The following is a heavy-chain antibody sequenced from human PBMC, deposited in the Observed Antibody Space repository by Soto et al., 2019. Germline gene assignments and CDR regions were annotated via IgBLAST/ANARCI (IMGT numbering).Heavy chain of an antibody. CDR2: ISYDGSNK. J-gene: IGHJ6*02. D-gene: IGHD2-2*02. V-gene: IGHV3-30-3*01. CDR1: GFTFSSYA. Sequence: PGGSLRLSCAASGFTFSSYAMHWVRQAPGKGLEWVAVISYDGSNKYYADSVKGRFTISRDNSKNTLYLQMNSLRAEDTAVYYCARGLSHCSSTSCYNDYYYGMDSWGQGTTVTVSS. CDR3: ARGLSHCSSTSCYNDYYYGMDS.